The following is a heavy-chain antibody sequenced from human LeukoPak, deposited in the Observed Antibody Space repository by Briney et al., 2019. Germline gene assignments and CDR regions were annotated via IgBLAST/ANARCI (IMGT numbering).Heavy chain of an antibody. CDR1: GFTFSSYW. J-gene: IGHJ4*02. V-gene: IGHV3-74*01. D-gene: IGHD2-15*01. CDR2: INSDGSSA. CDR3: AAPTSSYYSLDY. Sequence: GGSLRLSCGASGFTFSSYWMHWVRQAPGKGLVWVSRINSDGSSATYADSVKGRFTISRDNAKNTLYLQMNNLRAEDTAVYFCAAPTSSYYSLDYWGQGTLVTVSS.